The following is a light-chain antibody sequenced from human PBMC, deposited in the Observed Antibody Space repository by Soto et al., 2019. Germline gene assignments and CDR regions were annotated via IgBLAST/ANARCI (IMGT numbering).Light chain of an antibody. CDR3: QHRSNWPPYT. J-gene: IGKJ2*01. CDR1: QSVSIH. V-gene: IGKV3-11*01. CDR2: DAS. Sequence: EIVLTQSPATLSLSPGERATLSCRASQSVSIHLAWYQQKPGQAPRLLIFDASNRATGILTRFSGSGSGTDFTLTISSLEPEDFAVYYCQHRSNWPPYTFGQGTKLEIK.